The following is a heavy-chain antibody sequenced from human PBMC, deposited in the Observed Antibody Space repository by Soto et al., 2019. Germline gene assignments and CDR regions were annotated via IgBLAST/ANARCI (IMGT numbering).Heavy chain of an antibody. CDR1: GFTFSNYG. CDR3: AKGYSTGWXXXXXX. D-gene: IGHD2-8*02. CDR2: ITNNSDYK. Sequence: EVQLLESGGGLVQPGGSLRLSCAASGFTFSNYGVSWVRQAPGKGLECVSAITNNSDYKYYADSVKGRFIVSRDNSKXXXXXXXXXXXXXDTAVYYCAKGYSTGWXXXXXXWGQXTLV. J-gene: IGHJ1*01. V-gene: IGHV3-23*01.